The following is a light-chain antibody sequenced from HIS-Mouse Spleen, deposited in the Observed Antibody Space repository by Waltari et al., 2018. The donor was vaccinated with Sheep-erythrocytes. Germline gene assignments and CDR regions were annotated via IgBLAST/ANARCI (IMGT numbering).Light chain of an antibody. Sequence: QSALTQPASVSGSPGQSITISCPGTSSAVGSYNLVSWYQQHPGKAPKLMIYEGSKRHSGVSNRYSGSKSGNTASLTISGLQAEDEADYYCCSYAGSSTPWVFGGGTKLTVL. CDR2: EGS. V-gene: IGLV2-23*01. J-gene: IGLJ3*02. CDR1: SSAVGSYNL. CDR3: CSYAGSSTPWV.